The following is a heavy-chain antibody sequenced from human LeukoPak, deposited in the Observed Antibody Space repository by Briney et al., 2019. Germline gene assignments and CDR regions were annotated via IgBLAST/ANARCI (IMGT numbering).Heavy chain of an antibody. Sequence: GGSLRLSCAASGFTVSSNYMSWVRQAPGKGLEWVSVIYSGGSTYYADSVKGRFTISRDNSKNTLYLQMNSLRAEDTAVYYCAKVGDYGDYALDYWGQGTLVTVSS. CDR1: GFTVSSNY. J-gene: IGHJ4*02. D-gene: IGHD4-17*01. V-gene: IGHV3-66*01. CDR2: IYSGGST. CDR3: AKVGDYGDYALDY.